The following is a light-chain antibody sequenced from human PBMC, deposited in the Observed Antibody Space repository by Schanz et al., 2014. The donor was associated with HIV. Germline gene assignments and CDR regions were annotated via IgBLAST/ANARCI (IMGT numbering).Light chain of an antibody. V-gene: IGLV1-44*01. J-gene: IGLJ3*02. CDR1: SSNIGSNT. CDR3: AGWDDGLNGWV. CDR2: SNN. Sequence: QSVLTQPPSASGTPGQRVTISCSGSSSNIGSNTVNWYQQLPGTAPKLLIYSNNQRPSGVPDRFSGSGSDTSASLAISGLQSEDEADYYCAGWDDGLNGWVFGGGTKLTVL.